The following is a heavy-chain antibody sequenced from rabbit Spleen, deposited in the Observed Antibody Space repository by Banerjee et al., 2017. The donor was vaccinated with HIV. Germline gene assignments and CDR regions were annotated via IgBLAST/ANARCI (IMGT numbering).Heavy chain of an antibody. CDR2: INAATGKP. V-gene: IGHV1S45*01. D-gene: IGHD1-1*01. J-gene: IGHJ4*01. CDR1: GFSFGDRDV. CDR3: ARDLVGVIGWNFYL. Sequence: QEQLVESGGGLVQPTGSLTLTCKASGFSFGDRDVMCWVRQAPGKGLEWIACINAATGKPVYATWAKGRFTISRTSSTTVTLRMTSLTAADRVAYFCARDLVGVIGWNFYLWGPGTLVTVS.